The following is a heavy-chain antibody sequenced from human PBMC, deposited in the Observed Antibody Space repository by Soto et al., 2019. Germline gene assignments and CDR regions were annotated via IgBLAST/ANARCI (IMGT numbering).Heavy chain of an antibody. CDR2: INTYNGNT. D-gene: IGHD2-15*01. J-gene: IGHJ5*02. CDR3: ARWASFCSGDGRKRDNWLDP. Sequence: QVQLVQSGAEVKKPGASVKVSCKASGYTFTTYGINWVRQAPGQGLEWMGWINTYNGNTNYAQKLQGRVTMTTETSTTTVFMELRGLRSDDTAVYYCARWASFCSGDGRKRDNWLDPWGQGTLVTVSS. V-gene: IGHV1-18*04. CDR1: GYTFTTYG.